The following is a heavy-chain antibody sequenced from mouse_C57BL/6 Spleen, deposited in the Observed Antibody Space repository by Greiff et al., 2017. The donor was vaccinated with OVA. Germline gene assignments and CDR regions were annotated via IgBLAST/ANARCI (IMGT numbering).Heavy chain of an antibody. CDR1: GYTFTGYW. CDR2: ILPGSGST. Sequence: QVQLKQSGAELMKPGASVKLSCKATGYTFTGYWIEWVKQRPGHGLEWIGEILPGSGSTNYNEKFKGKATFTADTSSNTAYMQLSSLTTEDSAIYYCARAHPAYYSNLYYAMDYWGQGTSVTVSS. CDR3: ARAHPAYYSNLYYAMDY. D-gene: IGHD2-5*01. J-gene: IGHJ4*01. V-gene: IGHV1-9*01.